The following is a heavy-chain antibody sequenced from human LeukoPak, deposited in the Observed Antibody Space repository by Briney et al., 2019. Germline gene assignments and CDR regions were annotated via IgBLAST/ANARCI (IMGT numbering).Heavy chain of an antibody. D-gene: IGHD3-22*01. CDR3: ARDPPYYYDSSGTLDY. CDR1: GFTFSSYG. CDR2: IWYDGSNK. J-gene: IGHJ4*02. Sequence: GGSLTLSCAASGFTFSSYGMHWVRQAPGKGLEWVAVIWYDGSNKYYADSVKGRFTISRDNSKNTLYLQMNSLRAEDTAVYYCARDPPYYYDSSGTLDYWGQGTPVTVSS. V-gene: IGHV3-33*01.